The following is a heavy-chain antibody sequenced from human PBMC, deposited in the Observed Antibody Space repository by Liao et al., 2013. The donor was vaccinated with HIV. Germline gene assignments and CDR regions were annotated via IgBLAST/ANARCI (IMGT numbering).Heavy chain of an antibody. J-gene: IGHJ4*01. CDR1: GGSISSSSYY. V-gene: IGHV4-39*07. D-gene: IGHD5-12*01. CDR3: ARDLIVATVRYYFDY. Sequence: QLQLQESGPGLVKPSETLSLTCTVSGGSISSSSYYWGWIRQPPGKGLEWIGSIYHSGSTYYNPSLKSRVTISVDRSENQFSLELNSVTAADTAMYYCARDLIVATVRYYFDYWGHGTLVTVSS. CDR2: IYHSGST.